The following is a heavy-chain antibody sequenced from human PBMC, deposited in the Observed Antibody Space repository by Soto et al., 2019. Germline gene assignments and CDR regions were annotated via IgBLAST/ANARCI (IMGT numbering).Heavy chain of an antibody. CDR2: ISYDGSNK. CDR3: AKGRGGITGSDPDY. J-gene: IGHJ4*02. Sequence: QVQLVESGGGVVQPGRSLRLSCAASGFTLSNYGMHWVRQAPGKGLEWVAVISYDGSNKYYADSVKGRFTISRDNSKNTLYLQMNSLRAEDTAVYYCAKGRGGITGSDPDYWGQGTLVTVSS. V-gene: IGHV3-30*18. D-gene: IGHD1-20*01. CDR1: GFTLSNYG.